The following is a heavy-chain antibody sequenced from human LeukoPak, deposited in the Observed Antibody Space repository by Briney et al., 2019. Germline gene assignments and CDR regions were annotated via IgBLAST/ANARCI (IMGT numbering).Heavy chain of an antibody. CDR1: GFTFSSYE. V-gene: IGHV3-48*03. CDR3: ARDRPAPHFDWLLSDYYYYGMDV. D-gene: IGHD3-9*01. Sequence: GGSLRLSCAASGFTFSSYEMNWVRQAPGKGLEWVSCVSSSGSTIYYADSVKGRFTISRDNAKNSLYLQMNSLRAEDTAVYYCARDRPAPHFDWLLSDYYYYGMDVWGQGTTVTVSS. CDR2: VSSSGSTI. J-gene: IGHJ6*02.